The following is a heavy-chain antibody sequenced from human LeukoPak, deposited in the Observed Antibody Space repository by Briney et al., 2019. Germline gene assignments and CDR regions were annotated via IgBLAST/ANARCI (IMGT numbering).Heavy chain of an antibody. CDR2: IYYSGST. V-gene: IGHV4-39*01. J-gene: IGHJ4*02. CDR3: ARHPGARGGY. CDR1: GGSISSSSYY. Sequence: SETLSLTCTVSGGSISSSSYYWGWIRQPQGKGLEWIGSIYYSGSTYYNPSLKSRVTISVDTSKNQFSLKLSAVTAADMAVYYCARHPGARGGYWGQGTLVTVSS. D-gene: IGHD1-26*01.